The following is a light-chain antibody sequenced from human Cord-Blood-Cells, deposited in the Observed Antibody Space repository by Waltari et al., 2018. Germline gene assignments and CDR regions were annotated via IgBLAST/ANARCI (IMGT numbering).Light chain of an antibody. V-gene: IGKV6-21*01. CDR1: QRICRS. J-gene: IGKJ1*01. CDR3: HQSSSLPWT. CDR2: YAS. Sequence: EIVLTQSPDFKSVTPKEKVTITCRASQRICRSLHWYQQKPDQSPKLLIKYASQSFSGVPSRFSGRGSGTDFTLTINSLEAEDAATYYCHQSSSLPWTFGQGTKVEIK.